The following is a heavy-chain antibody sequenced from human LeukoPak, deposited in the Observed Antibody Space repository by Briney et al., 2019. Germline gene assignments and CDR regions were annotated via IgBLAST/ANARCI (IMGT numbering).Heavy chain of an antibody. Sequence: SETLSLTCTVSGGSISSSNYYWGWIRQPPGKGLEWSGTIYYSGSTYYNPSLKSRVTISVDTSKTQFSLNLTSVTAADTAVYYCARAVVRGLIIPLFGWFDPWGQGTLVTVSS. CDR1: GGSISSSNYY. CDR3: ARAVVRGLIIPLFGWFDP. CDR2: IYYSGST. V-gene: IGHV4-39*07. J-gene: IGHJ5*02. D-gene: IGHD3-10*01.